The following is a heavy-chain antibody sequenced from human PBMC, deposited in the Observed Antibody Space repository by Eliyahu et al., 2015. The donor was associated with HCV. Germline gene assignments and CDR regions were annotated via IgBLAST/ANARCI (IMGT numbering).Heavy chain of an antibody. J-gene: IGHJ4*02. D-gene: IGHD3-3*01. CDR2: ISYSGGT. Sequence: QVLLQESGPGLVKPSETLSLTCSVSGGSXSSSYWGWIRQPPGKGLEWIGDISYSGGTNYSPSLTSRLTISVDTSKKQFSLNLSSVTAADTAVYYCARHQTDFWSAYDLWGQGTLVTVSS. CDR3: ARHQTDFWSAYDL. CDR1: GGSXSSSY. V-gene: IGHV4-59*01.